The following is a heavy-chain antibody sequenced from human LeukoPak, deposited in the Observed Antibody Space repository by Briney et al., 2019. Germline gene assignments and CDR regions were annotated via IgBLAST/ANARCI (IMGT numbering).Heavy chain of an antibody. CDR1: GFTFSSYA. Sequence: GGSLRLSCAASGFTFSSYAMSWVRQAPGKGLEWVSAISGSGGSTYYADSVKGRFTISRDNSKNTLYLQMNSLRAEDTAVYYCAKDLRHFDWLQEGLYFQHWGQGTLVTVSS. CDR3: AKDLRHFDWLQEGLYFQH. D-gene: IGHD3-9*01. V-gene: IGHV3-23*01. CDR2: ISGSGGST. J-gene: IGHJ1*01.